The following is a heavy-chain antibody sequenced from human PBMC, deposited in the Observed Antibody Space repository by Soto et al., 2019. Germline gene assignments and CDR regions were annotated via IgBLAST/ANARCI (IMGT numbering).Heavy chain of an antibody. J-gene: IGHJ5*02. CDR3: ARAPRRASGWFDP. CDR1: GGTFTSHA. V-gene: IGHV1-69*12. CDR2: IIPIFGTA. Sequence: QVQLVQSGAEVRKPGSSVKVSCKASGGTFTSHAITWVRQAPGEGLEWMGGIIPIFGTAIYAHKFQGRVTIRADESTTTAYMEMSSLRSDDTAVYYCARAPRRASGWFDPWGQGTLVIVSS. D-gene: IGHD3-10*01.